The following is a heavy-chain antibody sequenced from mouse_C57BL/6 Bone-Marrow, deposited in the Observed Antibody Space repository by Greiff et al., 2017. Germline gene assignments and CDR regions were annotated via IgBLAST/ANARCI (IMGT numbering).Heavy chain of an antibody. CDR3: ARDGSSGDYFDY. J-gene: IGHJ2*01. Sequence: VQLVESEGGLVQPGSSMKLSCTASGFTFSDYYMAWVRQVPEKGLEWVANINYDGSSTYYLDSLKSRFIISRDNAKNILYLQMSSLKSEDTATYYCARDGSSGDYFDYWGQGTTLTVSS. D-gene: IGHD1-1*01. CDR2: INYDGSST. V-gene: IGHV5-16*01. CDR1: GFTFSDYY.